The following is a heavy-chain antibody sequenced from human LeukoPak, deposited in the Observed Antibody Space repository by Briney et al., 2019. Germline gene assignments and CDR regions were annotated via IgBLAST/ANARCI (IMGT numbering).Heavy chain of an antibody. CDR1: GFTFSNYD. CDR3: AGEKGYCSGGNRYRTFDP. Sequence: PGGSLRLSCAVSGFTFSNYDMNWVRQAPGKGLEWVSYISSSGITIYYADSVKGRFTISRDNAKNSLYLQMNSLRAEDTAVYYCAGEKGYCSGGNRYRTFDPWGQGTLVTVSS. D-gene: IGHD2-15*01. J-gene: IGHJ5*02. CDR2: ISSSGITI. V-gene: IGHV3-48*03.